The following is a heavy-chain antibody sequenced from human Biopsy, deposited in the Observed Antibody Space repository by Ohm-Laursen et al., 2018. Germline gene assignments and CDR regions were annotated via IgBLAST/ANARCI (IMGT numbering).Heavy chain of an antibody. CDR2: ISAYNGHT. V-gene: IGHV1-18*01. J-gene: IGHJ4*02. CDR3: ARDHHGEGRDYGYFFDY. CDR1: GYPFITYG. Sequence: SVYVSCKASGYPFITYGISWARQAPGQGLEWMVWISAYNGHTKFARKFQDRVTMTTDTSTSTAHMDLRSLRSDDTAVYYCARDHHGEGRDYGYFFDYWGQGTLVTVSS. D-gene: IGHD4-17*01.